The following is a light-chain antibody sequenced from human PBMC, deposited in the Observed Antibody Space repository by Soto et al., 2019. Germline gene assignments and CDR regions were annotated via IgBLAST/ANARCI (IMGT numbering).Light chain of an antibody. Sequence: EIVLTQSPGPLSSSPGERATLSCSARQSVSSNYLAWYQPKPGQAHRLLMYGASRGPAGIPDRFSGSGSGTDFTLTINRLEPEDFAVYFWQQYGRSPLFTFGQGTELEIK. CDR2: GAS. CDR3: QQYGRSPLFT. CDR1: QSVSSNY. J-gene: IGKJ2*01. V-gene: IGKV3-20*01.